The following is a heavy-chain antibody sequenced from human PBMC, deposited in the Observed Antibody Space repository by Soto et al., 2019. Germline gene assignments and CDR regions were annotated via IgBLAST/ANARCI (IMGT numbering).Heavy chain of an antibody. D-gene: IGHD6-19*01. Sequence: SGTLSPTCTFSLWSLTSFSYYWGWIPQTPGKGLEWIVGSFYSGITYYNPSLKSRFTISLDTSKNQFSLKLSSVTAADTAVYYCARHVNLPLAGTGFDSWGRGTLVT. CDR3: ARHVNLPLAGTGFDS. J-gene: IGHJ4*02. CDR2: SFYSGIT. V-gene: IGHV4-39*01. CDR1: LWSLTSFSYY.